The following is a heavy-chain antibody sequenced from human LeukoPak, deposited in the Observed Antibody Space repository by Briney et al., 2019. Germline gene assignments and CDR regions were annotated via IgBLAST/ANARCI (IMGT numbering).Heavy chain of an antibody. CDR3: ASSQSPKGFDI. Sequence: ASVKVSCKASGYTFTSYAIHWVRQAPGQRLEWMGWINADNGNTRYSQKFQGRITITRDTSASTAYMELSSLRSEDTAVYYCASSQSPKGFDIWGQGTMVTVSS. V-gene: IGHV1-3*01. J-gene: IGHJ3*02. CDR2: INADNGNT. CDR1: GYTFTSYA.